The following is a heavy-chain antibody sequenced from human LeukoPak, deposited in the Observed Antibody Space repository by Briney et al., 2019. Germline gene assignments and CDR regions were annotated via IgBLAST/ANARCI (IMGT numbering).Heavy chain of an antibody. CDR3: AKSRVRYSLDYFDY. D-gene: IGHD5-18*01. J-gene: IGHJ4*02. V-gene: IGHV3-23*01. CDR2: ITNSGDKT. Sequence: PGGSLRLSCAASGFTFNIYAISWVRQAPGKGLEWVSTITNSGDKTFYADSVKGRFTISRDDSENTLYLQMNSLRAADTAVYYCAKSRVRYSLDYFDYWGQGTPVTVSS. CDR1: GFTFNIYA.